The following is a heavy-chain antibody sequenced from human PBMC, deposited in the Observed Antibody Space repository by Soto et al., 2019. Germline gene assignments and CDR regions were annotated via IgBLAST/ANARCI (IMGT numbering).Heavy chain of an antibody. CDR2: INAGNGNT. V-gene: IGHV1-3*01. J-gene: IGHJ4*02. Sequence: ASVKVSCKASGGSFTSYAMHLVRQAPGQRLEWMGWINAGNGNTKYSQKFQGRVTITRDTSASTAYMELSSLRSEDTAVCYCARESKVAQWLVLRYFDYWGQGTLVTGSS. CDR3: ARESKVAQWLVLRYFDY. D-gene: IGHD6-19*01. CDR1: GGSFTSYA.